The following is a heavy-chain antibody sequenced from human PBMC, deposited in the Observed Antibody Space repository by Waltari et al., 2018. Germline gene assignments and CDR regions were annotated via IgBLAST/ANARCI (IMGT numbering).Heavy chain of an antibody. V-gene: IGHV3-23*01. Sequence: VQVLESGGGLVQRGGSLRLPCAASGFPLCSYALPWVRQAPGKVLEGVSAIPGDGGSTYYADSVKGRFTISRDNSKNTVYLQMNSLRAEDTAIYYCAKDRQGVWDYWGQGTLVTVSS. CDR1: GFPLCSYA. CDR2: IPGDGGST. D-gene: IGHD2-8*01. J-gene: IGHJ4*02. CDR3: AKDRQGVWDY.